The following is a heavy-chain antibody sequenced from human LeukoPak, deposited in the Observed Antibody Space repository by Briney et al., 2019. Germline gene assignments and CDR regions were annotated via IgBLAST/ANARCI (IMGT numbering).Heavy chain of an antibody. CDR1: GFPFSNYA. V-gene: IGHV3-23*01. D-gene: IGHD1-1*01. CDR3: VRDGYNWNYDY. J-gene: IGHJ4*02. Sequence: GGSLRLSCAASGFPFSNYAMSWVRQAPGKGLECVSVISGDSSTTYYADSVKGRFTISRDNSKNTLYLQMNSLRAEDTAVYYCVRDGYNWNYDYWGQGTLVTVSS. CDR2: ISGDSSTT.